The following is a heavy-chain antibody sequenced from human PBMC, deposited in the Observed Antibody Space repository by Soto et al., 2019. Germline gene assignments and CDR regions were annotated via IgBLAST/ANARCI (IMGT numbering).Heavy chain of an antibody. CDR2: ISGSGGST. Sequence: ETLSLTCTVSGGSIISSSYYWGLIRQPPGKGLEWVSGISGSGGSTYYADPVKGRFTISRDNSNNTLYLQMSSLRAEDTAVYYCAKDRKSGSGWYWDYWGQGTLVTVS. D-gene: IGHD6-19*01. CDR3: AKDRKSGSGWYWDY. J-gene: IGHJ4*02. CDR1: GGSIISSSYY. V-gene: IGHV3-23*01.